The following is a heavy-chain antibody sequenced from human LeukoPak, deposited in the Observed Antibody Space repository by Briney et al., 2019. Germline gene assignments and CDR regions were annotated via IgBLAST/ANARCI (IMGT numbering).Heavy chain of an antibody. CDR1: GFTFNNYA. Sequence: GRSLRLSCAASGFTFNNYAMNWVRQAPGKGLEWVSVISGSGGTTYYADSVKGRFTISRDSSKNTLYLQMNSLRAEDTAVYYCAKVSGGGLYYDGMDVWGQGTTVTASS. CDR2: ISGSGGTT. V-gene: IGHV3-23*01. D-gene: IGHD1-14*01. J-gene: IGHJ6*02. CDR3: AKVSGGGLYYDGMDV.